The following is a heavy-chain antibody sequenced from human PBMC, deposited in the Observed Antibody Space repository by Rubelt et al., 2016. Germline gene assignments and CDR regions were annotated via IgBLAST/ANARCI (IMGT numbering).Heavy chain of an antibody. J-gene: IGHJ4*02. D-gene: IGHD4-11*01. V-gene: IGHV4-39*01. CDR3: ATIMTTVTTVDY. CDR2: IYYSGST. Sequence: WNTGIYYSGSTNYNPSLKSRVTISVDTSKNQFSLKLSSVTAADTAVYYCATIMTTVTTVDYWGQGTLVTVSS.